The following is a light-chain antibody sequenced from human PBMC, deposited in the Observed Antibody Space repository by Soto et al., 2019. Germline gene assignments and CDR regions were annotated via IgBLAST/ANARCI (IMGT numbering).Light chain of an antibody. CDR1: NSNIGSNT. V-gene: IGLV1-44*01. CDR3: AAWDDSLDGHVV. J-gene: IGLJ7*01. CDR2: NNI. Sequence: QSVLTQPPSASGTPGQKVTISCSGSNSNIGSNTVSWFQRLPGRAPKLLLYNNIYRPPGVPDRFSGSKSGTSVSLAISGLQSEDEADYYCAAWDDSLDGHVVFGGGTQLTVL.